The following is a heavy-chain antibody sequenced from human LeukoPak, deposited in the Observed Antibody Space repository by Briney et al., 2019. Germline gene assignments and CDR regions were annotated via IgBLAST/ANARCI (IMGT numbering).Heavy chain of an antibody. J-gene: IGHJ3*02. Sequence: PSETLSLTCTVSGGSISSYYWSWIRQPPGKGLEWIGYIYYSGSANYNPSLKRRVTISVDTSKNQFSLKLSSVTAADTAVYYRARERAFDICGQGTMLTVSS. CDR1: GGSISSYY. CDR2: IYYSGSA. V-gene: IGHV4-59*01. CDR3: ARERAFDI.